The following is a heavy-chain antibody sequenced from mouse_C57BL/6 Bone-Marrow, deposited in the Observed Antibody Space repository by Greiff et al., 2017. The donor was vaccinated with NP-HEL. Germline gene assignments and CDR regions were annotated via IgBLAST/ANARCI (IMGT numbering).Heavy chain of an antibody. CDR2: IHPNSGST. CDR1: GYTFTSYW. Sequence: VQLKESGAELVKPGASVKLSCKASGYTFTSYWMHWVKQRPGQGLEWIGMIHPNSGSTNYNEKFKSKATLTVDKSSSTAYMQLSSLTSEDSAVYYCAPYYGRPFAYWGQGTLVTVSA. J-gene: IGHJ3*01. D-gene: IGHD1-1*01. CDR3: APYYGRPFAY. V-gene: IGHV1-64*01.